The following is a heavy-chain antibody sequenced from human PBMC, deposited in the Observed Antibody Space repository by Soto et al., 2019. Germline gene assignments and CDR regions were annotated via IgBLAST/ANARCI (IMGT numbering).Heavy chain of an antibody. V-gene: IGHV3-72*01. D-gene: IGHD3-22*01. CDR3: AGSYDNSGYYTHCFEY. Sequence: PGGSLRLSCVASGFTFSDHYMDCVRQAPGKGLEWVGRSRHKANIFTTEYAASVKGRFTISRDDSKNSLYLQMRSLKTEDTAVYYCAGSYDNSGYYTHCFEYWGQGAMVTVSS. J-gene: IGHJ4*02. CDR2: SRHKANIFTT. CDR1: GFTFSDHY.